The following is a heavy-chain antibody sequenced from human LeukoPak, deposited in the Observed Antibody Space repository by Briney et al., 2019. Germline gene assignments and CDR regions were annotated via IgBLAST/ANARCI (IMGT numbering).Heavy chain of an antibody. CDR2: IKQDGSEK. V-gene: IGHV3-7*01. Sequence: GRSLRLSCAASGFTFSSFWMSWVRQAPGKVREWVANIKQDGSEKYYVDSVKGRFTISRDNAKNSLYLQMNSLRAEDTAVYYCARGSSSRGHYYYYYYMDVWGKGTTVTVSS. D-gene: IGHD6-13*01. CDR3: ARGSSSRGHYYYYYYMDV. CDR1: GFTFSSFW. J-gene: IGHJ6*03.